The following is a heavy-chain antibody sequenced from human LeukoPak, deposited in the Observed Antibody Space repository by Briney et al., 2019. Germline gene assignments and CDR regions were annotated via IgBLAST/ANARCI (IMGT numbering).Heavy chain of an antibody. V-gene: IGHV4-34*01. CDR2: INHSGST. CDR1: GGSFSGYY. Sequence: SSETLSLTCAVYGGSFSGYYWSWIRQPPGKGLEWIGEINHSGSTNYNPSHKSRVTISVDTSKNQFSRKLSSVTAADTAVYYCARGDGDYWGQGTLVTVSS. CDR3: ARGDGDY. J-gene: IGHJ4*02.